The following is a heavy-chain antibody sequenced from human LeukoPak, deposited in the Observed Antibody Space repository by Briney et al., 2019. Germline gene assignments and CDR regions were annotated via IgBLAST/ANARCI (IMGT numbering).Heavy chain of an antibody. D-gene: IGHD3-22*01. CDR1: GGSFSGYY. V-gene: IGHV4-34*01. CDR3: ARGTQTYYDKAPVDY. Sequence: ETLSLTCAVYGGSFSGYYWSWIRQPPGKGREWIGEINHSGSTNYNPFLKSRVTISVDTSTRQFSMKLSSLTAADTAVYYCARGTQTYYDKAPVDYWGQGTLVPVSS. CDR2: INHSGST. J-gene: IGHJ4*02.